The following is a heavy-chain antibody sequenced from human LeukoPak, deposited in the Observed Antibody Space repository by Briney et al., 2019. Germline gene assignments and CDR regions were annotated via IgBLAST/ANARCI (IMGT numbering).Heavy chain of an antibody. D-gene: IGHD5-18*01. V-gene: IGHV4-4*02. J-gene: IGHJ4*02. Sequence: PSGTLSLTCAVSGVSISSGNWWTWVRQPPGKGLEWIGETHRSGDTKYSPSLETRVTISTDRYNNHLSLNLHSVTAADTAVYYCATRDESRTDVVPPDYWGQGTLVTVSS. CDR3: ATRDESRTDVVPPDY. CDR2: THRSGDT. CDR1: GVSISSGNW.